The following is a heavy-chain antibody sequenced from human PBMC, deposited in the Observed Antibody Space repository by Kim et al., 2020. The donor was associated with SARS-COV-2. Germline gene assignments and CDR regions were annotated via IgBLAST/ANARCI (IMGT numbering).Heavy chain of an antibody. CDR3: ASILVDTAMVGIYGMDV. V-gene: IGHV4-39*07. Sequence: SETLSLTCTVSGGSISSSSYYWGWIRQPPGKGLEWIGSIYYSGSTYYNPSLKSRVTISVDTSKNQFSLKLSSVTAADTAVYYCASILVDTAMVGIYGMDVWGQGTTVTVSS. CDR2: IYYSGST. D-gene: IGHD5-18*01. J-gene: IGHJ6*02. CDR1: GGSISSSSYY.